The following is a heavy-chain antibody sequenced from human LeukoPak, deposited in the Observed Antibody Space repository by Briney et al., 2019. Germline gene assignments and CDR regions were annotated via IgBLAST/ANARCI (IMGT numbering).Heavy chain of an antibody. J-gene: IGHJ4*02. CDR2: IYYSGST. CDR3: ARGRADGYNSDYFDY. D-gene: IGHD5-24*01. Sequence: SETLSLTCTVSGGSISSGDYYWSWIRQPPGKGLEWIGYIYYSGSTYYNPSLKSRVTISVDTSKNQFSLKLSSVTAADTAVYYCARGRADGYNSDYFDYWGQGTLVTVSS. CDR1: GGSISSGDYY. V-gene: IGHV4-30-4*01.